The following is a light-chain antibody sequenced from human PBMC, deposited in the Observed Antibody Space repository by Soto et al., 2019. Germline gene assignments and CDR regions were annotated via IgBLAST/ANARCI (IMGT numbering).Light chain of an antibody. J-gene: IGKJ3*01. CDR2: DAS. CDR3: QQYGSSPGIT. CDR1: QSISSY. V-gene: IGKV3-20*01. Sequence: PGERATLSCRASQSISSYLAWYQQKRGQAPRLLIYDASNRATGIPARFSGSGSGTDFTLTISRLEPEDFAVYYCQQYGSSPGITFGPGTKVDIK.